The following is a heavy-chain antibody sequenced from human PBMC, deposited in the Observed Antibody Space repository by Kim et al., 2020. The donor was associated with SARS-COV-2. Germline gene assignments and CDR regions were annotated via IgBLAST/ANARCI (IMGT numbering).Heavy chain of an antibody. CDR3: ARVAEPYALLDLTISPHLDY. D-gene: IGHD3-3*01. CDR1: GFSFSSYA. CDR2: VSGAGGST. J-gene: IGHJ4*02. Sequence: GGSLRLSCAPSGFSFSSYAMSWVRQAPGKGLEWVSGVSGAGGSTYYADSVKGRFTISRDNFKNTLYLQMNSLRGEDTAVYYCARVAEPYALLDLTISPHLDYWGQGTLVTVSS. V-gene: IGHV3-23*01.